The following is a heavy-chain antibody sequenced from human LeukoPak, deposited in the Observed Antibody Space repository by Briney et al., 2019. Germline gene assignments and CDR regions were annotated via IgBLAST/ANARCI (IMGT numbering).Heavy chain of an antibody. J-gene: IGHJ4*02. D-gene: IGHD3-22*01. CDR3: ANGDSSGYPRFD. Sequence: GGSLRLSCAASGFTFSSYGMHWVRQAPGKGLEWVAVISYGGSNKYYADSVKGRFTISRDNSKNTLYLQMNSLRAEDTAVYYCANGDSSGYPRFDWGQGTLVTVSS. CDR2: ISYGGSNK. V-gene: IGHV3-30*18. CDR1: GFTFSSYG.